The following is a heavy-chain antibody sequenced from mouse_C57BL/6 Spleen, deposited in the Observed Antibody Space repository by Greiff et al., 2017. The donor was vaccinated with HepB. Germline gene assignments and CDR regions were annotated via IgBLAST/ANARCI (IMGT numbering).Heavy chain of an antibody. CDR2: IDPSDSET. CDR1: GYTFTSYW. J-gene: IGHJ4*01. Sequence: VQLQQPGAELVRPGSSVKLSCKASGYTFTSYWMHWVKQRPIQGLEWIGNIDPSDSETHYNQKFKDKATLTVDKSSSTAYMQLSSLTSEDSAVYYCARVWTTVVAPYYAMDYWGQGTSVTVSS. CDR3: ARVWTTVVAPYYAMDY. V-gene: IGHV1-52*01. D-gene: IGHD1-1*01.